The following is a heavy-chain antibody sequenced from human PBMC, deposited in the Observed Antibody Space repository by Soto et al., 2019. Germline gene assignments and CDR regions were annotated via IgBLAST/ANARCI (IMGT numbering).Heavy chain of an antibody. Sequence: GGSLRLSCAASGFSVSSNSMSWVRQAPGKGLEWVSVIHSDVTTYYADSVKGRFIISRDNSKDTLYLQMNRLRAEDTAVYYCARELSGSWYNWFDPWGQGTLVTVSS. J-gene: IGHJ5*02. CDR2: IHSDVTT. CDR3: ARELSGSWYNWFDP. D-gene: IGHD5-12*01. V-gene: IGHV3-53*01. CDR1: GFSVSSNS.